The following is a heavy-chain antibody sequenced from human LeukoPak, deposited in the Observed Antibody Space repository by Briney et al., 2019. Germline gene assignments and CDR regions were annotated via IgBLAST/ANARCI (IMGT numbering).Heavy chain of an antibody. V-gene: IGHV3-7*01. CDR2: IKQDGSEK. CDR1: GFTFSSYW. CDR3: ARVTYGSYYFGGYYYYMDV. D-gene: IGHD3-10*01. Sequence: PGGSLRLSCAASGFTFSSYWMSWVRQAPGKGLEWVANIKQDGSEKYYVDSVKGRFTISRDNAKNSLYLQMNSLRAEDTAVYYCARVTYGSYYFGGYYYYMDVWGKGTTVTVSS. J-gene: IGHJ6*03.